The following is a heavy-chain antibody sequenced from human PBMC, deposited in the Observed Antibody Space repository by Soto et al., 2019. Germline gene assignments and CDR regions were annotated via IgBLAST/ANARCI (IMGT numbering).Heavy chain of an antibody. V-gene: IGHV1-18*01. CDR1: GYTFTRSG. Sequence: QVQLVQSGAEVKKPGASVKVSCKASGYTFTRSGISWVRQAPGQGLEWMGWISTYNGDTNYAQTFQGRVTMTTDTSNSTVRMEVRSLRSDDTAVYYCAREGVAPYYYYGMDVWGQGTPVTVSS. CDR3: AREGVAPYYYYGMDV. D-gene: IGHD5-12*01. CDR2: ISTYNGDT. J-gene: IGHJ6*02.